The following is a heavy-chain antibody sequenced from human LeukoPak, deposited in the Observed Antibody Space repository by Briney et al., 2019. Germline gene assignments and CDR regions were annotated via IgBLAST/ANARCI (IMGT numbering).Heavy chain of an antibody. V-gene: IGHV4-39*07. J-gene: IGHJ4*02. CDR1: GASISYSGFF. Sequence: SETLSLTCSVSGASISYSGFFWGWIRQPPGKGLEWIGSIYYFGPTYYNPSLKTRVAMPVDMSKNEFSLKLTSVTAADTAVYYCARDHIAGSSFDQWGPGTLVTVSS. CDR2: IYYFGPT. D-gene: IGHD6-13*01. CDR3: ARDHIAGSSFDQ.